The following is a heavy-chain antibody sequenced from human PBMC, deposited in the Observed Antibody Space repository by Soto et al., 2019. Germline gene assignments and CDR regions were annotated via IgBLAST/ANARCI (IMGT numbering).Heavy chain of an antibody. V-gene: IGHV3-64D*06. Sequence: EVPLVESGGGLVQPGGSLRLSCRASGFTVSNYGMHWVRQAPGKGLEYVSAITSGGGSTYYADSVKGRFTISRDNSKNTLYLQMSSLRAEDTAVYYCVRWAGALDYWGQGTLVTVSS. CDR2: ITSGGGST. D-gene: IGHD3-10*01. CDR1: GFTVSNYG. J-gene: IGHJ4*02. CDR3: VRWAGALDY.